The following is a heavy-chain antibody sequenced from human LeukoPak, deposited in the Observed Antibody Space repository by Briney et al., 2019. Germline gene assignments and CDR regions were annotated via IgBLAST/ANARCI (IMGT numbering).Heavy chain of an antibody. CDR1: GFTFSSSW. V-gene: IGHV3-74*01. CDR2: IKSDGSSV. CDR3: VRDGVGAPPFDY. Sequence: QSGGSLRLSCATSGFTFSSSWMHWVRQTPGKGLVWVSRIKSDGSSVDYADSVKGRFTISRDNAKNTLYLQMNSLRAEDMAVYYCVRDGVGAPPFDYWGQGALVTVSS. J-gene: IGHJ4*02. D-gene: IGHD1-26*01.